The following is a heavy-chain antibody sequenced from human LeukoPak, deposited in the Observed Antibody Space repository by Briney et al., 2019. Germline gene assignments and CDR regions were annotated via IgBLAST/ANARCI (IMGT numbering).Heavy chain of an antibody. J-gene: IGHJ4*02. CDR1: GGSMSSNIYY. CDR2: IFYSGSA. D-gene: IGHD5-12*01. CDR3: ARRQAWRPLDY. V-gene: IGHV4-39*01. Sequence: SETLSLTCTVSGGSMSSNIYYWGWIRQPPGKGLEWIGNIFYSGSASYNASLKSRVTISIDTSKNQLSLSLTSVTAADTAVYYCARRQAWRPLDYWGQGTLVTVSS.